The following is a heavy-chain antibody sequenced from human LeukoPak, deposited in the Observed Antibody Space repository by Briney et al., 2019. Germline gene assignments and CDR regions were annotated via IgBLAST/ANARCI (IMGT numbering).Heavy chain of an antibody. J-gene: IGHJ5*02. CDR3: ARVGAYSSGWYPSAADWFDP. Sequence: GGPLRLSCAASGFTFSSYSMNWVRQAPGKGLEGVSYISSSSSTIYYADSVKGRFTISRDNAKNSLYLQMNSLRAEDTAVYYCARVGAYSSGWYPSAADWFDPWGQGTLVTVSS. D-gene: IGHD6-19*01. CDR1: GFTFSSYS. V-gene: IGHV3-48*01. CDR2: ISSSSSTI.